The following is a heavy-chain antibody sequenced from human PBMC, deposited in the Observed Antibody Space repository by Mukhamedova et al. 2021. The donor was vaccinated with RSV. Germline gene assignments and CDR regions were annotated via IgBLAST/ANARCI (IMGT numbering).Heavy chain of an antibody. D-gene: IGHD3-10*01. Sequence: VKGRFTISRDDSKSIAYLQMNSLKTEDTAVYYCTRELGGGDYNGSGEMDVWGQGTRVTVSS. V-gene: IGHV3-49*02. J-gene: IGHJ6*02. CDR3: TRELGGGDYNGSGEMDV.